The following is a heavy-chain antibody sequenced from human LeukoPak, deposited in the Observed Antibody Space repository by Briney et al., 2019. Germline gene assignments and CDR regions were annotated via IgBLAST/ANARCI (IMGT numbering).Heavy chain of an antibody. D-gene: IGHD6-13*01. CDR1: GGSFSGYY. Sequence: SETLSLTCAVYGGSFSGYYWSWIRQPPGKGLEWIGEINHSGSTNYNPSFKSRVTISVDTSKNQFSLKLSSVTAADTAVYYCARGKRYSSSWYPIDPWGQGTLVTVSS. CDR3: ARGKRYSSSWYPIDP. V-gene: IGHV4-34*01. J-gene: IGHJ5*02. CDR2: INHSGST.